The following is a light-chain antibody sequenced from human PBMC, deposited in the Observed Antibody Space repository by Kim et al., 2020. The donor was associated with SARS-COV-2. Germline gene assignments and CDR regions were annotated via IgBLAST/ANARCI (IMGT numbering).Light chain of an antibody. CDR1: TNVDTY. J-gene: IGKJ4*01. CDR3: QQRNSWPPAVT. CDR2: DAA. V-gene: IGKV3-11*01. Sequence: PGDGATPSCRCRTNVDTYLAWYQERPGQAPRLLVYDAANRATGVPDRFSGSGSGTDLTLTISSLEPEDFSIYYCQQRNSWPPAVTFGGGTKVDIK.